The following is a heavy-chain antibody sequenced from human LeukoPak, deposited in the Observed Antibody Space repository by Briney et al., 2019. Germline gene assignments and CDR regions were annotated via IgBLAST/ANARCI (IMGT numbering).Heavy chain of an antibody. CDR1: DGFINPYY. Sequence: AETLSLTCLGSDGFINPYYWRWMRQPPGKELEWIGFGHVSGSIAYILSRKSRGTVAVRPCKDRDPLVLTSVTAAGSALYYSARHGRHLWVEDLHDYAFDVWSQGKLVTVSS. CDR2: GHVSGSI. V-gene: IGHV4-59*08. CDR3: ARHGRHLWVEDLHDYAFDV. J-gene: IGHJ3*01. D-gene: IGHD1-1*01.